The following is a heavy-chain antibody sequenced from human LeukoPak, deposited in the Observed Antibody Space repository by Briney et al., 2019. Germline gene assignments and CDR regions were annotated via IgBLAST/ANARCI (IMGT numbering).Heavy chain of an antibody. CDR3: AKVIGEPHYHDRAFHH. D-gene: IGHD3-22*01. CDR2: IRDNGDT. CDR1: GFTVSIYA. Sequence: PGGSVRLSCAALGFTVSIYAMSWVRQAPGKGLEWGSTIRDNGDTYYADAVKGRFTISRDNSNNTLYLQMNSLRAEDTAVYYCAKVIGEPHYHDRAFHHWGQGTLVTVSS. J-gene: IGHJ1*01. V-gene: IGHV3-23*01.